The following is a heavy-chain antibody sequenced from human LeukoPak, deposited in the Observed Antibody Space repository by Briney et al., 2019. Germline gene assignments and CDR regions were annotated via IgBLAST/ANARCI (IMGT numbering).Heavy chain of an antibody. Sequence: GASVKVSCKASGYTFTGYYMHWVRQAPGQGLEWMGWINPNSGGTNYAQKFQGRVTMTRDTSISTAYMELSRLRSDDTAVYYCARARDCSGTSCYVVGYYFDYWGQGTLVTVSS. CDR3: ARARDCSGTSCYVVGYYFDY. V-gene: IGHV1-2*02. CDR1: GYTFTGYY. CDR2: INPNSGGT. J-gene: IGHJ4*02. D-gene: IGHD2-2*01.